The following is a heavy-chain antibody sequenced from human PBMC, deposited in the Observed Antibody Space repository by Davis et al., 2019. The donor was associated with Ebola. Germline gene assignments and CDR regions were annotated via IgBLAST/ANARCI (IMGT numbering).Heavy chain of an antibody. D-gene: IGHD1-7*01. CDR3: AREAGTTSDY. CDR1: GFTFSDYY. CDR2: ISSSSSYI. V-gene: IGHV3-11*06. Sequence: GESLKISCAASGFTFSDYYMSWIRQAPGKGLEWVSYISSSSSYIYYADSVKGRFTISRDNAKNSLYLQMNSLRAEDTAVYYCAREAGTTSDYWGQGTLVTVSS. J-gene: IGHJ4*02.